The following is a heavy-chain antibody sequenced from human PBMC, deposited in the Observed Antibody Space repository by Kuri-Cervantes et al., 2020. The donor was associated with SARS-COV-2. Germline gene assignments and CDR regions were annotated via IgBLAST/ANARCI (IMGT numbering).Heavy chain of an antibody. CDR2: INHSGST. D-gene: IGHD6-6*01. Sequence: SQTLSLTCAVYGGSFSGYYWSWIRQPPGKGLEWIGEINHSGSTKYNPSLKSRVTISVDPSKNQFSLKLGSVTASDTAVYYCARGHRDSSSEGYYYYMDVWGKGTTVTVSS. CDR1: GGSFSGYY. V-gene: IGHV4-34*01. J-gene: IGHJ6*03. CDR3: ARGHRDSSSEGYYYYMDV.